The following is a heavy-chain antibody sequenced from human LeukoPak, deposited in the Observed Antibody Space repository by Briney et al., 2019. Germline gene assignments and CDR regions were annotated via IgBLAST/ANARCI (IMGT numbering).Heavy chain of an antibody. J-gene: IGHJ5*02. CDR1: GGSISGYY. D-gene: IGHD3-9*01. V-gene: IGHV4-59*08. CDR2: KQDSCST. Sequence: PSETLSLTCTVSGGSISGYYWSWIRQPPGKGLELIGNKQDSCSTNYNPSLKSRVTLSVDPSKNQISLKLSSVTAADTAVYYCARHPSRYHVLTGDFLAPWFDPWGQGILVTVSS. CDR3: ARHPSRYHVLTGDFLAPWFDP.